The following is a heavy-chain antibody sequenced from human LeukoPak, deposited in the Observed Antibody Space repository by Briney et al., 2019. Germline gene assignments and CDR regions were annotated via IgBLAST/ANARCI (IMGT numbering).Heavy chain of an antibody. CDR3: ARVPYYDFCSGLDYYMDV. CDR1: GGSISSYY. CDR2: IYTSGST. D-gene: IGHD3-3*01. Sequence: PSETLSLTCTVSGGSISSYYWSGIRQPAGKGLEWIGRIYTSGSTNYNPSLKSRVTMSVDTSKNQFSLKLSSVTAADTAVYYCARVPYYDFCSGLDYYMDVWGKGTTVTVSS. J-gene: IGHJ6*03. V-gene: IGHV4-4*07.